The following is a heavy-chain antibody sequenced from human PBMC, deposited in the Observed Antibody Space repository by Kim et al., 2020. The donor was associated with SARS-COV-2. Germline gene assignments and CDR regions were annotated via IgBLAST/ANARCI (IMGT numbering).Heavy chain of an antibody. Sequence: GGSLRLSCAASGFTFSRYWMSWVRQAPGKGLEWEANIKEDGSEKYYVDSVKGRFTISRDNAKNSLYLQMNSLRAEDTAVYYCARYPMRVGAGFDYWGQG. CDR2: IKEDGSEK. CDR3: ARYPMRVGAGFDY. V-gene: IGHV3-7*03. CDR1: GFTFSRYW. D-gene: IGHD1-26*01. J-gene: IGHJ4*02.